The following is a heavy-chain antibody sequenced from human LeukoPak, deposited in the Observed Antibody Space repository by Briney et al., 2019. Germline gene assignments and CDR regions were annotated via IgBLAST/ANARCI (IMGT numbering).Heavy chain of an antibody. J-gene: IGHJ4*02. CDR2: ISAYNGNT. CDR1: GYTFTSYG. Sequence: ASVKPSCKAAGYTFTSYGISWVRQAPGQGLEWRGWISAYNGNTNYAQKLQRRVTMTTDTSTSTAYMELRSLRSDDTAVYYCARAPGYSYGSPSFDYWGQGTLVTVSS. V-gene: IGHV1-18*01. CDR3: ARAPGYSYGSPSFDY. D-gene: IGHD5-18*01.